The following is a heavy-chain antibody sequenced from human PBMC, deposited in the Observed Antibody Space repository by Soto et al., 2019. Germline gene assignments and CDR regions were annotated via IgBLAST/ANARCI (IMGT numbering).Heavy chain of an antibody. CDR2: ISSSSSYI. CDR1: GFTFSSYS. J-gene: IGHJ4*02. V-gene: IGHV3-21*01. CDR3: ARLSVGAPDY. Sequence: EVQLVESGGGLVKPGGSLRLSCAASGFTFSSYSMIWVRQAPGKGLEWVSSISSSSSYIYYADSVKGRFTISRDNAKNSLYLQMNSLRAEDTAVYYCARLSVGAPDYWGQGTLVTVSS. D-gene: IGHD1-26*01.